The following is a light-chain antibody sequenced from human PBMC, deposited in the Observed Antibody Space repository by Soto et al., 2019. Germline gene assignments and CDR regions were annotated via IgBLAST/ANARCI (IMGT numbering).Light chain of an antibody. Sequence: EIVLTQSPGPLSFSPGESATLLCRASHFVSSRSLAWYQQKPGQAPRLLIYGASTRATGIPDRFSGSGSGTDFTLTITPLEPEDFAVYFCQQYETSPITFGQGTRLEIK. CDR3: QQYETSPIT. V-gene: IGKV3-20*01. CDR1: HFVSSRS. CDR2: GAS. J-gene: IGKJ5*01.